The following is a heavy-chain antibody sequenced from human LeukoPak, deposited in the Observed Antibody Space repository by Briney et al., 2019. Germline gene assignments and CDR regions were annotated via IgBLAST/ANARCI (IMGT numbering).Heavy chain of an antibody. CDR3: ARGIRTMGASFDY. V-gene: IGHV4-59*01. D-gene: IGHD1-26*01. J-gene: IGHJ4*02. CDR1: VGSICSYY. Sequence: SETLSLTCTVSVGSICSYYWSCIRRPPRGGLEWIGYIYYSGSTNYNPSLKSRVTISVDTSKNQFSLKLSSVTAADTAVYYCARGIRTMGASFDYWGQGTLVTVSS. CDR2: IYYSGST.